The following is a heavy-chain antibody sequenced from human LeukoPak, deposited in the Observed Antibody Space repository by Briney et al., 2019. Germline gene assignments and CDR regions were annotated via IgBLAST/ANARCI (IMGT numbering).Heavy chain of an antibody. CDR3: AVCLRFTDYYYMDV. Sequence: SVKVSCKASGGTFSSYAISWVRQAPGQGLEWMGGIIPIFGTANYAQKFQGRVTITTDESTSTAYMELSSLRSEDTAVYYCAVCLRFTDYYYMDVWGKGTTVTVSS. D-gene: IGHD5-12*01. CDR1: GGTFSSYA. J-gene: IGHJ6*03. V-gene: IGHV1-69*05. CDR2: IIPIFGTA.